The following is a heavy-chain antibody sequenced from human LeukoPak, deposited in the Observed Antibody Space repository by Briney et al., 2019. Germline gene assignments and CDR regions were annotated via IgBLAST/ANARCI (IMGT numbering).Heavy chain of an antibody. D-gene: IGHD4-17*01. J-gene: IGHJ4*02. CDR2: ISSGGRT. V-gene: IGHV3-53*01. CDR1: GFTVSSKY. Sequence: GGSLRLSCAASGFTVSSKYMSWVRRAPGKGLEWVSVISSGGRTYYADSVKGRFTISRDTSKNTLHLQMNSLRAEDTAVYYCARAHGDYPYFDYWGQGTLVTVSS. CDR3: ARAHGDYPYFDY.